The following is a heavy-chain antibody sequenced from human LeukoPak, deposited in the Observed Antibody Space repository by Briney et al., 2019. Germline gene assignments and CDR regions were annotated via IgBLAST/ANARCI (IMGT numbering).Heavy chain of an antibody. Sequence: TGGSLRLSCVASGFTFSSYWMHWVRQDPRKGLVWVSRISGDGRSINYADSVRGRFTISRDNAKNTLYLQMNTLRVEDTAVYYCASASGWFYYFDYWGQGTLVTVSS. CDR2: ISGDGRSI. CDR1: GFTFSSYW. V-gene: IGHV3-74*01. D-gene: IGHD6-19*01. J-gene: IGHJ4*02. CDR3: ASASGWFYYFDY.